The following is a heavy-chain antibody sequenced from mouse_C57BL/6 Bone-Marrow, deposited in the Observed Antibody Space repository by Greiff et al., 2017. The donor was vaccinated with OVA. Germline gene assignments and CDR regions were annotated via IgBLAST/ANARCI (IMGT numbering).Heavy chain of an antibody. Sequence: QVQLQQSGAELVRPGASVTLSCKASGYTFTDYEMHWVKQTPVHGLEWIGAIDPETGGTAYNQKFKGKATLTADKSSSTAYMELRSLTSEDSAVYYCSRGYSKYDYWGKGTTLTVSS. V-gene: IGHV1-15*01. CDR2: IDPETGGT. CDR3: SRGYSKYDY. CDR1: GYTFTDYE. D-gene: IGHD2-5*01. J-gene: IGHJ2*01.